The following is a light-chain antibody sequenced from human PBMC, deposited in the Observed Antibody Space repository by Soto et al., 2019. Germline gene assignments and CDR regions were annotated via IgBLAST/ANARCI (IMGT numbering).Light chain of an antibody. V-gene: IGKV3-15*01. J-gene: IGKJ1*01. CDR3: QQYNNWPQT. Sequence: EIVMTQSPATLSVSPGERATLSCRASQSVSSNLAWYQQKPGQAPRLLIYGASTRATGIPARFSGSWSGTECTLTISSMQSEDFAVYYCQQYNNWPQTFGQGTNVESK. CDR2: GAS. CDR1: QSVSSN.